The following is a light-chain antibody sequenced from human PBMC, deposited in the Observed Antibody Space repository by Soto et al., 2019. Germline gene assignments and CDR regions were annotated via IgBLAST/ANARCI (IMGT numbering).Light chain of an antibody. CDR3: AAWEDSLSGWV. CDR1: RSNIGSNY. CDR2: RNN. V-gene: IGLV1-47*01. J-gene: IGLJ3*02. Sequence: QSVLTQPPSASGTPGQRVTISCSGSRSNIGSNYVYWYQQLPGTAPKLLIYRNNQRPSGVPDRFSGSKSGTSASLAISGLRSEDEADYYCAAWEDSLSGWVFGGGTKLTVL.